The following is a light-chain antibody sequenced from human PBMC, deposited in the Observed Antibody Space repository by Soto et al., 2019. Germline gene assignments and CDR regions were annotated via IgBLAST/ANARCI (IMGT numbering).Light chain of an antibody. Sequence: QSVLTQPPSASGTPGQRVTISCSGSSSNIGSNTVNWYQQLPGTAPKLLIYSNNQRPSGVPDRFSGSKSGTSASLAISGLQSEDEDDYDCAAWDDSLNGRVFGGGNKVTVL. V-gene: IGLV1-44*01. CDR2: SNN. CDR1: SSNIGSNT. J-gene: IGLJ3*02. CDR3: AAWDDSLNGRV.